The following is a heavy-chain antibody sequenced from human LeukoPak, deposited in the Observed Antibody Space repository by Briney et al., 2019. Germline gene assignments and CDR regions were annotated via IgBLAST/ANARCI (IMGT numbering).Heavy chain of an antibody. V-gene: IGHV1-2*02. CDR2: INPNSGGT. D-gene: IGHD4/OR15-4a*01. CDR1: GYTFTGYY. Sequence: ASVKVSCKASGYTFTGYYMHWVRQAPGQGLEWMGWINPNSGGTNYAQKFQGRVTMTRDTSISTAYMELSRLRSDDTAVYYCARPLITPPWDAFDIWGQGTMVTVSS. CDR3: ARPLITPPWDAFDI. J-gene: IGHJ3*02.